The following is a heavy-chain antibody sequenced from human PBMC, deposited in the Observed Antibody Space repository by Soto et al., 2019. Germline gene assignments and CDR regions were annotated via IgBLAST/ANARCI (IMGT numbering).Heavy chain of an antibody. CDR1: GFSLSNNG. J-gene: IGHJ6*02. D-gene: IGHD3-22*01. CDR3: AKGGSGNYLIYYYYYGMDV. Sequence: QVQLVESGGGVVQPGRSLRLSCAASGFSLSNNGMHWVRQAPGKGLEWVAVISYDGNNKYYADSVKGRFTISRDNSKNTVYLEMNNLRAEDTAMYYCAKGGSGNYLIYYYYYGMDVWGQGTTVTVSS. CDR2: ISYDGNNK. V-gene: IGHV3-30*18.